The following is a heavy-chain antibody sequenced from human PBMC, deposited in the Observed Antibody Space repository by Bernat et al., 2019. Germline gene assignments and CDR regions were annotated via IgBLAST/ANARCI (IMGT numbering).Heavy chain of an antibody. CDR2: VWYDGSNK. J-gene: IGHJ4*02. Sequence: QVQLVESGGGVVQPGRSLRLSCAASGFTFSSYGMHWVRQAPGKGLEWVAVVWYDGSNKYYADSVKGRFTISRDNSKNTLYLQMNSLRAEDTAVYYCARDIRRGTMVTPYDCWGQGTLVTVSS. CDR3: ARDIRRGTMVTPYDC. V-gene: IGHV3-33*01. D-gene: IGHD4-23*01. CDR1: GFTFSSYG.